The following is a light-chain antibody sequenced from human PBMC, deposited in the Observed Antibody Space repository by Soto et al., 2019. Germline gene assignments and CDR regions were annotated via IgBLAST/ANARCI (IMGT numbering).Light chain of an antibody. Sequence: QSVLTQPPSVSGAPGQRVTISCTGSSSNIGAGYDVQRYQQLPGTAPKLLMYGNSNRPSGVPDRFSGSKSGTSASLAITGLQAEDEADYYCQSYDSSLTALYVFGIGTKLTVL. CDR3: QSYDSSLTALYV. J-gene: IGLJ1*01. CDR2: GNS. CDR1: SSNIGAGYD. V-gene: IGLV1-40*01.